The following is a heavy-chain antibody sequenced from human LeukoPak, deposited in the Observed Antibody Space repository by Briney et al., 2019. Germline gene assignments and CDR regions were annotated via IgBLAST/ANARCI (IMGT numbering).Heavy chain of an antibody. J-gene: IGHJ3*02. D-gene: IGHD3-9*01. Sequence: ASVKVSCKVSGYTLTELSMHWVRQAPGKGLEWMGGFDPEDGETIYAQKFQGRVTMTEDTSTDTAYMELSSLRSEDTAVYYCATGLRYFVPYAFDIWAKGQWSPSLQ. CDR3: ATGLRYFVPYAFDI. V-gene: IGHV1-24*01. CDR2: FDPEDGET. CDR1: GYTLTELS.